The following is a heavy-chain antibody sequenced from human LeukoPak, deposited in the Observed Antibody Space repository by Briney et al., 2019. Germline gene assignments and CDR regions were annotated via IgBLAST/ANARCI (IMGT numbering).Heavy chain of an antibody. V-gene: IGHV3-66*01. CDR2: IYSGGST. D-gene: IGHD4-23*01. J-gene: IGHJ4*02. CDR3: ARRPDYGGTPTFDY. Sequence: GGSLRLSCAASGLTVSSNYMSWVRQAPGKGLEWVSGIYSGGSTYYADSVKGRFIISRDNSKNTLYLQMNSLRVEDTAVYYCARRPDYGGTPTFDYWGQGTLVTVSS. CDR1: GLTVSSNY.